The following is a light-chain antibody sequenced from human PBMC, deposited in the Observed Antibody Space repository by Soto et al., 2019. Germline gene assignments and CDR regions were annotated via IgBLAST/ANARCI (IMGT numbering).Light chain of an antibody. CDR1: SSDVGGYNF. Sequence: QSALTQPASVSGSPGQSITISCTGTSSDVGGYNFVSWYQQHPGKAPKLTIFEVTYRPSGVSNRFSGSKSGNTASLTISGLQAEDEADYYCSSYTTYSTLVFGGGTKVTVL. CDR3: SSYTTYSTLV. J-gene: IGLJ2*01. V-gene: IGLV2-14*01. CDR2: EVT.